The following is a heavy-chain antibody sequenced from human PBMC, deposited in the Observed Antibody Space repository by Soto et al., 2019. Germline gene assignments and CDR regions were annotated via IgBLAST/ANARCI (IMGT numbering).Heavy chain of an antibody. CDR3: ARGGAQTRYYYYYHGMDV. Sequence: GGSLRLSCAASGFTFSSFWMSWVRQAPGKGLEWVANIKQDGSDKYYVDSVKGRFTISRDNAKSSLSLQMNNLRAEDTAVYYCARGGAQTRYYYYYHGMDVWGQGTTVTVSS. J-gene: IGHJ6*02. CDR2: IKQDGSDK. CDR1: GFTFSSFW. V-gene: IGHV3-7*03. D-gene: IGHD3-10*01.